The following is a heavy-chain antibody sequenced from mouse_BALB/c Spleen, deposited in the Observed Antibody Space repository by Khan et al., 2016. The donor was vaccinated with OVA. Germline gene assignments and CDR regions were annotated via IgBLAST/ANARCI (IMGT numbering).Heavy chain of an antibody. Sequence: EVELVESGGGLVQPGGSRKLSCAASEFTFSSFGMHWVRQAPEKGLEWVAYISSGSSTIYYADTVKGRFTISRDNPKNTLFLQMTRLRSEDTAMYYCARREAMDYWGQGTSVTVSS. CDR3: ARREAMDY. CDR1: EFTFSSFG. J-gene: IGHJ4*01. V-gene: IGHV5-17*02. CDR2: ISSGSSTI.